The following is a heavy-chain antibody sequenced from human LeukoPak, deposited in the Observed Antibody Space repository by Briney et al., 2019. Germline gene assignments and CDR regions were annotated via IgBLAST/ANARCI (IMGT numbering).Heavy chain of an antibody. CDR1: GFTFSSSA. Sequence: GGSLRLSCAASGFTFSSSAMSWVRQAPGKGLEWVSAISNNGGYTYYADSVQGRFTISRDNSKSTLCLQMNSLRAEDTAVYYCAKMTTVVTPGGFYWGQGTLVTVSS. J-gene: IGHJ4*02. V-gene: IGHV3-23*01. CDR3: AKMTTVVTPGGFY. D-gene: IGHD4-23*01. CDR2: ISNNGGYT.